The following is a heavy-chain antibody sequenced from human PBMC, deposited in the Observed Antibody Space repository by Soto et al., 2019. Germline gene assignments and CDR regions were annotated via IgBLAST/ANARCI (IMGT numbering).Heavy chain of an antibody. Sequence: ASVKVSCKASGYTFAGYYMHWVRQAPGQGLEWMGWINPNSGGTNYAQKFQGWVTMTRDTSISTAYMELSRLRSDDTAVYYCARGALPPYSGSYDTRGGSYYYYYGMDVWGQGTTVTVSS. J-gene: IGHJ6*02. V-gene: IGHV1-2*04. D-gene: IGHD1-26*01. CDR1: GYTFAGYY. CDR2: INPNSGGT. CDR3: ARGALPPYSGSYDTRGGSYYYYYGMDV.